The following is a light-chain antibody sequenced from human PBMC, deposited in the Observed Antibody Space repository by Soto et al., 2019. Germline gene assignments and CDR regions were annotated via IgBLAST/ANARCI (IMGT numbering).Light chain of an antibody. V-gene: IGKV3-20*01. Sequence: EIVLTQSPGTLSLSPGERATLSCRASQSVSSAYLAWYQQKPGQAPRLLIFGAASRATGIPDRFSGRGSGTDFTLTISRLEPEDFAVYYCQQYGTSPQTFGQGPKVEIK. CDR2: GAA. CDR1: QSVSSAY. CDR3: QQYGTSPQT. J-gene: IGKJ1*01.